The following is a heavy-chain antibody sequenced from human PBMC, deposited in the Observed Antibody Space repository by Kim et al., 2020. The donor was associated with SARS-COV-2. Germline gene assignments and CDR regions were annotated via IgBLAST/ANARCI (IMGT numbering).Heavy chain of an antibody. V-gene: IGHV3-74*01. J-gene: IGHJ6*02. CDR3: ACLSSSTAGYNYYGMDV. D-gene: IGHD6-13*01. CDR1: GFTFSSYW. Sequence: GGSLRLSCAASGFTFSSYWMHWVRQVPGKGLVWVSGIKSDGGRTNYADSVKGRFTISRDNAKNTLYLQMNSRRAEDTAVYYCACLSSSTAGYNYYGMDVWGQGTTVTVSS. CDR2: IKSDGGRT.